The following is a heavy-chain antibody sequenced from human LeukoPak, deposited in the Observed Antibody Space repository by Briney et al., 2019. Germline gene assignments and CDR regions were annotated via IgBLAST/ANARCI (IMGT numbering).Heavy chain of an antibody. J-gene: IGHJ4*02. V-gene: IGHV4-31*03. CDR1: GGPISNGDYY. CDR3: ARADFRGGYFASFDY. D-gene: IGHD3-3*01. CDR2: IYYSGSA. Sequence: SETLSLTCSVSGGPISNGDYYWSWIRQHPEKGLEWIGYIYYSGSAYYNPSLKGRVTVSIDTTKNQFSLRLSSVTAADTAVYYCARADFRGGYFASFDYWGQGTLVTVSS.